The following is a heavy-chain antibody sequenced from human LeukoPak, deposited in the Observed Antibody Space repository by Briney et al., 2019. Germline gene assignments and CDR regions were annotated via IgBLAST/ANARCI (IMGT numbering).Heavy chain of an antibody. D-gene: IGHD3-10*01. CDR2: ISDSGGST. CDR3: ARGSYYYGSGSYYRLRYGSFDY. V-gene: IGHV3-23*01. J-gene: IGHJ4*02. CDR1: GFIFAGYA. Sequence: PGGSLRLSCAASGFIFAGYAMSWVRQAPGKGLEWVSAISDSGGSTYYADSVKGRFTISRDNSKNTLYLQMNSLRAEDTAVYYCARGSYYYGSGSYYRLRYGSFDYWGQGTLVTVSS.